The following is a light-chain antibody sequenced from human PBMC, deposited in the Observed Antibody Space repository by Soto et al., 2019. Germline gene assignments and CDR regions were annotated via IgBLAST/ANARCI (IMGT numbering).Light chain of an antibody. CDR2: DVS. CDR3: SSYTSSSTLVV. V-gene: IGLV2-14*01. Sequence: QSVLTQPASVSGSPGQSITLSCTGTSSDVGGYNYVSWYQQHPGKAPKLMIYDVSNRPSGVSNRFSGSKSGNTASLTISGLQAEDVADYYCSSYTSSSTLVVFGGGTKLTVL. J-gene: IGLJ2*01. CDR1: SSDVGGYNY.